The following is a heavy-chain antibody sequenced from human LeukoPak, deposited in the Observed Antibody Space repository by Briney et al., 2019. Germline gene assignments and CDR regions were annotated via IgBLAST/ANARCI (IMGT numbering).Heavy chain of an antibody. CDR1: GYTFTSYG. J-gene: IGHJ4*02. CDR2: ISAYNGNT. V-gene: IGHV1-18*01. D-gene: IGHD3-3*01. CDR3: ARDRELRDFWSGYYILGVVPYYFDY. Sequence: ASVKVSCKASGYTFTSYGISWVRQAPGQGLEWMGWISAYNGNTNYAQKLQGRVTMTTDTSTSTAYMELRSLRSDDTAVYYRARDRELRDFWSGYYILGVVPYYFDYWGQGTLVTVSS.